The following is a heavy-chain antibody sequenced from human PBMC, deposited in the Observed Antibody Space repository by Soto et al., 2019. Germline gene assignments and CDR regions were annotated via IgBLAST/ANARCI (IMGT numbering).Heavy chain of an antibody. V-gene: IGHV3-21*01. J-gene: IGHJ4*02. CDR3: ARDPTPSYFDY. CDR1: RFTFSSYS. CDR2: ISISSSYI. Sequence: PGGSLRLSCAASRFTFSSYSMNWVRQSPGKWMELVSSISISSSYIYYADSVKGRFTISSDNAKNSLYLQMNSLRAEDTAVYCCARDPTPSYFDYLGQGTLVTVSS.